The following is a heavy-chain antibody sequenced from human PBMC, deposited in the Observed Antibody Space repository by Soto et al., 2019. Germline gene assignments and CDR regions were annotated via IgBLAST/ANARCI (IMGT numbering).Heavy chain of an antibody. J-gene: IGHJ4*02. V-gene: IGHV3-23*01. D-gene: IGHD3-16*01. Sequence: GGSLRLSCAASGFTFSSYAMSWVRQAPGKGLEWVSAISGSGGSTYYADSVKGRFTISRDNSKNTLYLQMNSLRAEDTAVYYCAKVQGQRGLGEYFDYWGQGTLVTVSS. CDR2: ISGSGGST. CDR3: AKVQGQRGLGEYFDY. CDR1: GFTFSSYA.